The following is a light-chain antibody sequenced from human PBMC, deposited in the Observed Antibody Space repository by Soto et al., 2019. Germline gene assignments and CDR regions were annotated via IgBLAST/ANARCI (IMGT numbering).Light chain of an antibody. CDR1: QSVSDN. J-gene: IGKJ5*01. Sequence: EIVMTQSPATLSVSPGERATLSCRASQSVSDNLAWYQQKPGQAPRLFIYGASARATGIPARFSGSGSGTEFTLTISSLQSEDFAVYYCQQYNNWPITFGQGHDWRL. V-gene: IGKV3-15*01. CDR3: QQYNNWPIT. CDR2: GAS.